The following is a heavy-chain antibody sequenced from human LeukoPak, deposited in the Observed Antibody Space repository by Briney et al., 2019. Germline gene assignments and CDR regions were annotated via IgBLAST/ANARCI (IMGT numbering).Heavy chain of an antibody. CDR2: ISHNGLST. Sequence: GGSLRLSCAASGFTFSRYGMHWVRQAPGKGLECVSAISHNGLSTYYINSVKGRFTISRDNSKNMLYLHMGSLRVEDLAVYYCASRTDCTSTNGPSAFDLWGQGTMVIVSS. CDR3: ASRTDCTSTNGPSAFDL. CDR1: GFTFSRYG. D-gene: IGHD2-2*01. J-gene: IGHJ3*01. V-gene: IGHV3-64*01.